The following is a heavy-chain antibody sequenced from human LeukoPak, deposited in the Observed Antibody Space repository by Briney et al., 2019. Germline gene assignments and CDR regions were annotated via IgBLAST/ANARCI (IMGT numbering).Heavy chain of an antibody. D-gene: IGHD4-23*01. CDR3: ARHRWVKSHFDY. Sequence: PSETLSLTCTVSGGSISSYYWSWIRQPPGKGLEWIGYIYYSGSTSYNPSLKSRVTISVDTSKNQFSLKLSSVTAADTAVYYCARHRWVKSHFDYWGQGTLVTVSS. V-gene: IGHV4-59*08. J-gene: IGHJ4*02. CDR1: GGSISSYY. CDR2: IYYSGST.